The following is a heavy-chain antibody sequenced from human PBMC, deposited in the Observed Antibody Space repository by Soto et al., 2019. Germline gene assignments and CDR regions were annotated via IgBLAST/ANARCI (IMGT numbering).Heavy chain of an antibody. CDR3: ARVPAASDRTAFYYVSKFFYFDY. CDR1: GFTFSNST. J-gene: IGHJ4*02. D-gene: IGHD3-22*01. CDR2: ITSSGSFI. V-gene: IGHV3-21*01. Sequence: GGSLRLSCAASGFTFSNSTMDWVRQAPGKGLEWVACITSSGSFIYYADSMKGRFTISRDDAKKSLYLQMNSLRAEDTAVYYCARVPAASDRTAFYYVSKFFYFDYWGRGTQVTVSS.